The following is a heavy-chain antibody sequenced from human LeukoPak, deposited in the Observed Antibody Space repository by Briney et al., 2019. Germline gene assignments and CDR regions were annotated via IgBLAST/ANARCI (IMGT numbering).Heavy chain of an antibody. CDR1: GGTFSSYA. CDR2: IIPILGIA. V-gene: IGHV1-69*04. CDR3: ARDGDSGYDDY. Sequence: GASVKVSCKASGGTFSSYAISWVRQAPGQGLEWMGRIIPILGIANYAQKFQGRVTITADKSTSTAYMELSSLRSEDTAVYYCARDGDSGYDDYWGQGTLVTVSS. J-gene: IGHJ4*02. D-gene: IGHD5-12*01.